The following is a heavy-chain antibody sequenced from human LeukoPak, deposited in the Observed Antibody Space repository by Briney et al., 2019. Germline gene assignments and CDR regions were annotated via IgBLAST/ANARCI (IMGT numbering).Heavy chain of an antibody. Sequence: SETLSLTCAVYGGSFSGYYWSWIRHPPGKGLEWVGEINHSGSTNYNPTLKSRVTISVDTSKNQFSLKLSSVTAADTAVYYCARVRVFRGNYYYYGMDVWGQGTTVTVSS. D-gene: IGHD3-10*01. CDR3: ARVRVFRGNYYYYGMDV. CDR2: INHSGST. CDR1: GGSFSGYY. V-gene: IGHV4-34*01. J-gene: IGHJ6*02.